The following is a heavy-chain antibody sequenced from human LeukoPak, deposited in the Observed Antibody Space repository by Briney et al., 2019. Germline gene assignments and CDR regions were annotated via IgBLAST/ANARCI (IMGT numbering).Heavy chain of an antibody. Sequence: GGSLRLSCAASGFTFSTYPMNWVRQAPGKGLEWVSYVSSSSSTIYYADSVKGRFAISRDNAKNSLYLQMNSLRAEDTAVYCCARASCSSASCYPTYYYYMDVWGKGTTVTVSS. CDR2: VSSSSSTI. CDR1: GFTFSTYP. V-gene: IGHV3-48*01. CDR3: ARASCSSASCYPTYYYYMDV. J-gene: IGHJ6*03. D-gene: IGHD2-2*01.